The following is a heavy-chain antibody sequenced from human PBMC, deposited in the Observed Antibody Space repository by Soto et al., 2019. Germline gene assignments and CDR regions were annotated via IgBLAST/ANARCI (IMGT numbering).Heavy chain of an antibody. V-gene: IGHV3-23*01. J-gene: IGHJ4*02. CDR3: AKDRGSLYTSSSPLDF. D-gene: IGHD6-6*01. Sequence: EVQLLESGGGLVQPGGSLRLSCAASGFTFTHYAMTWVRQAPGKGLEWVSGISASGGSTYYADSVKGRFTISRDNSKNTLFLQMNSLRAEDTALYYCAKDRGSLYTSSSPLDFWGQGTLVTVSS. CDR1: GFTFTHYA. CDR2: ISASGGST.